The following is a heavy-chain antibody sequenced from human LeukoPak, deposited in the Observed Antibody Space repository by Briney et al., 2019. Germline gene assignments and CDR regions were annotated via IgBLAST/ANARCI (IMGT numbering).Heavy chain of an antibody. CDR3: AQQLGYCSRGTCYFTY. Sequence: PGGSLRLSCAASGFTFSSYAMSWVRQAPGKGLEWVSAISGSGGSTYYADSVKGRFTISRDNSKNTLYLQMNSLRAEDTAVYYCAQQLGYCSRGTCYFTYWGQGTLVTVSS. J-gene: IGHJ4*02. D-gene: IGHD2-15*01. CDR1: GFTFSSYA. CDR2: ISGSGGST. V-gene: IGHV3-23*01.